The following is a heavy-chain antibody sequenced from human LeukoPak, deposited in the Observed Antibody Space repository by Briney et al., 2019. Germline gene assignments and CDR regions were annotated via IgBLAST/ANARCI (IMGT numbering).Heavy chain of an antibody. CDR1: GFTFNTYG. Sequence: PGGSLRLSCAASGFTFNTYGMHWVRQLPGKGLEWVAFMRYGESDTHYTDSVKGRFTISRDNSKNTLFLQMNSLRPEDTARYYCAKDGSTDWSNWFDPWGPGTLVTVSS. D-gene: IGHD3-9*01. CDR3: AKDGSTDWSNWFDP. V-gene: IGHV3-30*02. CDR2: MRYGESDT. J-gene: IGHJ5*02.